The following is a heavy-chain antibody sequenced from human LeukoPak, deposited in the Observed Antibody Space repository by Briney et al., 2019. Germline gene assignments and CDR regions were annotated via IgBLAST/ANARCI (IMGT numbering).Heavy chain of an antibody. CDR2: IKQDGSEK. Sequence: GGSLRLSCAASGLTFSGYWMSWVRQAPGKGLEWVANIKQDGSEKYYVDSVKGRFTISRDNAKNSLYLQMNSLRAEDTAVHYCASLIAVAGKPDYWGQGTLVTVSS. CDR3: ASLIAVAGKPDY. D-gene: IGHD6-19*01. J-gene: IGHJ4*02. V-gene: IGHV3-7*01. CDR1: GLTFSGYW.